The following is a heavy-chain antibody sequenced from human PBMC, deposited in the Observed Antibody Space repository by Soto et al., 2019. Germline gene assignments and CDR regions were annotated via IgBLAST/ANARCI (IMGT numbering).Heavy chain of an antibody. J-gene: IGHJ4*02. CDR3: ARSTDSSGYYYFDY. D-gene: IGHD3-22*01. CDR2: ICYSGST. V-gene: IGHV4-31*03. CDR1: GGSISSGGYY. Sequence: SETLSLTCTVSGGSISSGGYYWSWIRQHPGKGLEWIGYICYSGSTYYNPSLKSRVTISVDTSKNQFSLKLSSVTAADTAVYYCARSTDSSGYYYFDYWGQGTLVTVSS.